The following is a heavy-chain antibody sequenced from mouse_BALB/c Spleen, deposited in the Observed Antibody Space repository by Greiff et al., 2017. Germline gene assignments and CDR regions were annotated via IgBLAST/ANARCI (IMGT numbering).Heavy chain of an antibody. J-gene: IGHJ1*01. V-gene: IGHV5-17*02. Sequence: EVQLVESGGGLVQPGGSRKLSCAASGFTFSSFGMHWVRQAPEKGLEWVAYISSGSSTIYYADTVKGRFTISRDNPKNTLFLQMTSLRSEDTAMYDCARSEFITTAWYFDVWGAGTTVTVSS. CDR1: GFTFSSFG. CDR2: ISSGSSTI. CDR3: ARSEFITTAWYFDV. D-gene: IGHD1-2*01.